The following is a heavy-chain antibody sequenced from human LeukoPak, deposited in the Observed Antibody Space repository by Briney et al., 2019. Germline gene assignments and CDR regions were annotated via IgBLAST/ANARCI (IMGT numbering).Heavy chain of an antibody. CDR1: GYTFTSYG. D-gene: IGHD3-22*01. Sequence: ASVKVSCKASGYTFTSYGISWVRQAPGQGLEWMGWISAYNDNTNYAQKLQGRVTMTTDTSTSTAYMELRSLRSDDTAVYYCAREPNYYDSSQDAFDIWGQGTMVTVSS. V-gene: IGHV1-18*01. CDR3: AREPNYYDSSQDAFDI. J-gene: IGHJ3*02. CDR2: ISAYNDNT.